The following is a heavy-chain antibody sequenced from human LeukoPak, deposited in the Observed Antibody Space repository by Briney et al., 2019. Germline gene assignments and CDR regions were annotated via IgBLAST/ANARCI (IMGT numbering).Heavy chain of an antibody. CDR1: GFTFDDYA. V-gene: IGHV3-9*01. CDR2: ISWNSGSI. Sequence: TGGSLRLSCAASGFTFDDYAMHWVRQAPGKGLEWVSGISWNSGSIGYADSVKGRFTISRDNAKNSLYLQMNSLRAEDTALYYCAKDPAVYSSSWYYFDYWGQGTLVTVSS. CDR3: AKDPAVYSSSWYYFDY. D-gene: IGHD6-13*01. J-gene: IGHJ4*02.